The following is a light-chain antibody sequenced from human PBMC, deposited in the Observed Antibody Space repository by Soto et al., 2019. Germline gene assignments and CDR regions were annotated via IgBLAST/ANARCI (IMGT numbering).Light chain of an antibody. CDR2: DAS. V-gene: IGKV1-5*01. J-gene: IGKJ4*01. CDR1: QSINNW. Sequence: DVQMTQSPSSLSASVGDRVTITCRASQSINNWLAWYQQKPGKAPKFLIYDASTLETGVPSRFSGSASGTEFTLTISGLQPEDVASYYCQQYDTYPLTFGGGTRWIS. CDR3: QQYDTYPLT.